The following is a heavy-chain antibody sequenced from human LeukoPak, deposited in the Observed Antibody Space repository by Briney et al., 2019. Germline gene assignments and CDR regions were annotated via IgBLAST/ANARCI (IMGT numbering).Heavy chain of an antibody. D-gene: IGHD6-19*01. J-gene: IGHJ3*02. CDR2: IIPILGIA. V-gene: IGHV1-69*04. Sequence: ASVKVSCKASGGTFSSYAISWVRQAPGQGLEWMGRIIPILGIANYAQKLQGRVTITADKSTSTAYMELSSLRSEDTAVYYCARRSSGWDAFDIWGQGTMVTVSS. CDR3: ARRSSGWDAFDI. CDR1: GGTFSSYA.